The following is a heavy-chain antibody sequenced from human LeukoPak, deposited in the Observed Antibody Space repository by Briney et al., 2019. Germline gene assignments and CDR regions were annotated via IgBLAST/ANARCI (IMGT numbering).Heavy chain of an antibody. J-gene: IGHJ3*02. CDR1: GGTFSSYA. CDR3: ARDSVEFLYDSSGYYAFDI. D-gene: IGHD3-22*01. V-gene: IGHV1-69*13. CDR2: IIPIFGTA. Sequence: ASVKVSCKASGGTFSSYAISWVRQAPGQGLEWMGGIIPIFGTANYAQKFQGRVTITADESTSTAYMELSSLRSEDTAVYYCARDSVEFLYDSSGYYAFDIWGQGTMVTVSS.